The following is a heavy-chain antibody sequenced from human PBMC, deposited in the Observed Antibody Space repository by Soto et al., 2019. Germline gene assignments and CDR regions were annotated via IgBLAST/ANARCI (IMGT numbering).Heavy chain of an antibody. V-gene: IGHV4-59*01. J-gene: IGHJ6*02. CDR1: GDSISNYF. CDR3: ARDYLYCGVDCYNPYGLDV. CDR2: LHYTGST. Sequence: QVQLQESGPGLVKPSETLSLTCTVSGDSISNYFWSWIRQPPGKGLEWIGHLHYTGSTNYNPSLQSRVSLSLDASKNHFSLKLSSVTAADTAVYYCARDYLYCGVDCYNPYGLDVWGQGTTVTVSS. D-gene: IGHD2-21*02.